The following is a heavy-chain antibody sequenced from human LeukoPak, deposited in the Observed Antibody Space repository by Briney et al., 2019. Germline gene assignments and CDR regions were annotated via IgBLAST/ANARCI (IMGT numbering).Heavy chain of an antibody. Sequence: GGSLRLSCAASGFTFSDHYMDWVRQAPGKGLEWVGRSRNKANSYTTEYAASVKGRFTISRDESKNSLYLQMNSLRSEDTAVYYCARGHPGYSSSWYGAFDIWSQGTMVTVSS. V-gene: IGHV3-72*01. CDR2: SRNKANSYTT. CDR1: GFTFSDHY. D-gene: IGHD6-13*01. J-gene: IGHJ3*02. CDR3: ARGHPGYSSSWYGAFDI.